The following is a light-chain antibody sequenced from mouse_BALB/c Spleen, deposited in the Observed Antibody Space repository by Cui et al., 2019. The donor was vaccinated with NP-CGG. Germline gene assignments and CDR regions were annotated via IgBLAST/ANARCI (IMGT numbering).Light chain of an antibody. Sequence: QVVVTQEYALTTLPGVTVTLTCRSSTGAVTTSNYANWVQEKPDHLFTGLIGGTNNRVPGVPARFSGSLIGDKAALTITGAQTEDEAIYFCALWYSNHWVFGGGTKLTFL. CDR1: TGAVTTSNY. CDR3: ALWYSNHWV. V-gene: IGLV1*01. J-gene: IGLJ1*01. CDR2: GTN.